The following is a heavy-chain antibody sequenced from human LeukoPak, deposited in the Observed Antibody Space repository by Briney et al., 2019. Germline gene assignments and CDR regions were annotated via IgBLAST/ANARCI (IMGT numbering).Heavy chain of an antibody. V-gene: IGHV1-69*05. CDR1: GGTFSSYA. CDR3: ARDLYSSGWYYEEKPFDY. D-gene: IGHD6-19*01. Sequence: SVKVSCKASGGTFSSYAISWVRQAPGQGLEWMGRIIPIFGTANYAQKFQGRVTITTDESTSTAYMELSSLRSEDTAVYYCARDLYSSGWYYEEKPFDYWGQGTLDTVSS. J-gene: IGHJ4*02. CDR2: IIPIFGTA.